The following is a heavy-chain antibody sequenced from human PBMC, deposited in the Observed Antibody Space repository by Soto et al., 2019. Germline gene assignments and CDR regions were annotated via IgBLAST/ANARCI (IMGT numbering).Heavy chain of an antibody. CDR3: AGIFSGSPGGTLRY. J-gene: IGHJ4*02. D-gene: IGHD1-26*01. CDR2: IYYSGST. CDR1: GGSISSGGYY. V-gene: IGHV4-31*03. Sequence: QVQLQESGPGLVKPSQTLSLTCTVSGGSISSGGYYWSWIRQHPGKGLEWIGYIYYSGSTYYNPSLKSRVTISVNPSKDPVPLKLSSVTGADTGVYYFAGIFSGSPGGTLRYWGQGTLVTVSS.